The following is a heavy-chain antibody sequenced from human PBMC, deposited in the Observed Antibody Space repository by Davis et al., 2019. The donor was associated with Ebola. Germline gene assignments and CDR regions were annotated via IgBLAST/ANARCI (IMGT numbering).Heavy chain of an antibody. CDR3: ASGHCSSTSCYHYYYGMDV. CDR2: ISAYNGNT. Sequence: ASVKVSCKASGYTFTSYGISWVRQAPGQGLERMGWISAYNGNTNYAQKFQGRVTMTTDTSTSIVYMELRSLRSDDTAVYYCASGHCSSTSCYHYYYGMDVWGQGTTVTVSS. J-gene: IGHJ6*02. V-gene: IGHV1-18*01. D-gene: IGHD2-2*01. CDR1: GYTFTSYG.